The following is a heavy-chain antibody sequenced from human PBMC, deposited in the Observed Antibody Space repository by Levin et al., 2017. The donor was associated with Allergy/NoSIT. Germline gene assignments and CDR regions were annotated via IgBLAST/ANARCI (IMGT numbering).Heavy chain of an antibody. J-gene: IGHJ4*02. D-gene: IGHD6-19*01. CDR1: GFTFDDYG. V-gene: IGHV3-20*04. CDR3: ARDKGLAVAGGFDY. Sequence: PGGSLRLSCAASGFTFDDYGMNWVRQAPGKGLEWVSGINWKGGRIGYADSVKGRFTISRDNAKNSLYLQMNSLRAEDTALYYCARDKGLAVAGGFDYWGQGPLVTVSS. CDR2: INWKGGRI.